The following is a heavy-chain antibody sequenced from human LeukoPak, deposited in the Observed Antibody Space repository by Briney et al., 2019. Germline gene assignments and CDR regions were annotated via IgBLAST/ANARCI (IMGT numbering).Heavy chain of an antibody. CDR2: ISWDGGST. V-gene: IGHV3-43D*03. CDR1: GFTFDDYA. D-gene: IGHD6-13*01. J-gene: IGHJ4*02. CDR3: ARMDGSNWTFDY. Sequence: PGGSLRLSCAASGFTFDDYAMHWVRQAPGKGLEWVSLISWDGGSTYYADSVKGRFTISRDNSKNSLYLQMNSLRAEDTALYYCARMDGSNWTFDYWGQGTLVTVSS.